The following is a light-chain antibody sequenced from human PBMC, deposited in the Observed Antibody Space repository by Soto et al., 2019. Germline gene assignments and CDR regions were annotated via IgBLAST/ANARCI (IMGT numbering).Light chain of an antibody. CDR1: VGL. Sequence: QSGLTQPGSMSGCPRQSITISCTGTVGLVSWYQQHPGKVPKLIIYDDTKRPSGVSSRFSGSKSGNTASLTISGLQTEDEADYYCCLYGGGRTYVFGSGTNV. V-gene: IGLV2-23*01. CDR3: CLYGGGRTYV. CDR2: DDT. J-gene: IGLJ1*01.